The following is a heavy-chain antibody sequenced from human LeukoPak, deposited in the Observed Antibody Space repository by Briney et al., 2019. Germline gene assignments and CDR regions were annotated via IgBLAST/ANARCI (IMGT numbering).Heavy chain of an antibody. D-gene: IGHD3-22*01. V-gene: IGHV1-69*04. CDR1: GGTFSSYA. J-gene: IGHJ4*02. Sequence: GASVKVSCKASGGTFSSYAISWVRQAPGQGLEWMGRIIPILGIANYAQKFQGRVTITADKSTSTAYMELSSLRSEDTAVYYCARGSWGYYYDSSGYYGFDYWGQGTLVTVSS. CDR2: IIPILGIA. CDR3: ARGSWGYYYDSSGYYGFDY.